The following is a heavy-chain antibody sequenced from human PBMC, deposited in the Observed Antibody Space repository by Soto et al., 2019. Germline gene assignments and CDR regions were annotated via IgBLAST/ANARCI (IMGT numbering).Heavy chain of an antibody. CDR2: ISGGGGST. CDR1: GFTFSTYA. J-gene: IGHJ6*02. Sequence: GGALRLSCAASGFTFSTYAMNWVRQSPGKGLEWVSAISGGGGSTYYADSVKGRVTISRDNSKNTLYLQMNSLRAEDTAVYYCAKVSLGALTFTDYYYYGLDVWGQGTTVTVSS. D-gene: IGHD1-26*01. V-gene: IGHV3-23*01. CDR3: AKVSLGALTFTDYYYYGLDV.